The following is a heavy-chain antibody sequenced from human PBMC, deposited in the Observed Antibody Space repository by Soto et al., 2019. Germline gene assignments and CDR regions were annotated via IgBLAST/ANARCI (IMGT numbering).Heavy chain of an antibody. CDR2: IFSNDEK. CDR3: ARLYYDSSGYYRGPVDY. Sequence: QVTLKESGPVLVKPTETLTLTCTVSVFSLSNARMGVSWIRQPPGKALEWLAHIFSNDEKSYSTSLKRRLTISKDTSKSQVVLTMTNRDPVDAATYYCARLYYDSSGYYRGPVDYWGQGALVTVSS. J-gene: IGHJ4*02. D-gene: IGHD3-22*01. V-gene: IGHV2-26*01. CDR1: VFSLSNARMG.